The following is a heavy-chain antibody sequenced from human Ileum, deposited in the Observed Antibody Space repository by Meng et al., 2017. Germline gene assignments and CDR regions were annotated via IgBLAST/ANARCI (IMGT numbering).Heavy chain of an antibody. Sequence: GGSLRLSCTASGFTFINYAMSWVRQAPGKGLEWVSVSSSSGYNTYYGDSVKGRFTISRDNSKNTLFLQMNSLTVDDTALYYCAKGATAMVTLRGLDVWGQGTTVTVSS. CDR1: GFTFINYA. J-gene: IGHJ6*02. CDR3: AKGATAMVTLRGLDV. D-gene: IGHD5-18*01. V-gene: IGHV3-23*01. CDR2: SSSSGYNT.